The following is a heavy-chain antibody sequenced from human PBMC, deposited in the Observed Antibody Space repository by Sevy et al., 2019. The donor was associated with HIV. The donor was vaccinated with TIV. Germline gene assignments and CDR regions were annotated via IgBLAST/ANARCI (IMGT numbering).Heavy chain of an antibody. Sequence: GGSLRLSCAASGFTFSTFGVHWVRQAPGQGLEWVAIISDDGSNKYFADSVKGRFTISRDNSKNTLYLEMNSLRVEDTAVYYCAKAGCSIGSCYDHWGQGALVTVSS. CDR2: ISDDGSNK. CDR1: GFTFSTFG. CDR3: AKAGCSIGSCYDH. D-gene: IGHD2-15*01. V-gene: IGHV3-30*18. J-gene: IGHJ5*02.